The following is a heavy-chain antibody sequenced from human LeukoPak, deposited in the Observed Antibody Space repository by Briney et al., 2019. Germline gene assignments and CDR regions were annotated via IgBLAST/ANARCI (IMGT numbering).Heavy chain of an antibody. CDR2: IKPDGSAK. CDR3: ARVIGTDEAEGD. Sequence: GGSLRLSCAASGFTVSSNYMSWVRQAPGKGPEWVANIKPDGSAKHYVDSVKGRFTISRDNAEKSLYLQMNSLRAEDTAVYYCARVIGTDEAEGDWGQGTLVTVSS. CDR1: GFTVSSNY. V-gene: IGHV3-7*01. J-gene: IGHJ4*02.